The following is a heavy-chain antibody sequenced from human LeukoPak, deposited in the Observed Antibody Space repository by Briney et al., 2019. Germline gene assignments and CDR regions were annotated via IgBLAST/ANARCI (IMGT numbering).Heavy chain of an antibody. Sequence: PGGSLRLSCEASGFTFSSYGMSWVRQAPGKGLEWVSSISDSGGSTYYADSVKGRFTISRDNSKNTLYVQMNSLRAEDTAVYYCAKDRLRVAGGFDYWGQGTLVTVSS. J-gene: IGHJ4*02. V-gene: IGHV3-23*01. D-gene: IGHD3-10*01. CDR1: GFTFSSYG. CDR3: AKDRLRVAGGFDY. CDR2: ISDSGGST.